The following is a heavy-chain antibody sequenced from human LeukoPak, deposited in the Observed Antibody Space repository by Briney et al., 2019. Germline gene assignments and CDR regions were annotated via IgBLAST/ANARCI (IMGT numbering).Heavy chain of an antibody. CDR1: GFTFSSYG. Sequence: PGGSLRLSCAASGFTFSSYGMHWVRQAPGKGLEWVAVISYDGSNKYYADSVKGRFTISRDNSKNTLYLQMNSLRAEDTAVYYCARAYSSSRKRNYYYYMDVWGKGTTVTVSS. CDR2: ISYDGSNK. J-gene: IGHJ6*03. CDR3: ARAYSSSRKRNYYYYMDV. D-gene: IGHD6-6*01. V-gene: IGHV3-30*19.